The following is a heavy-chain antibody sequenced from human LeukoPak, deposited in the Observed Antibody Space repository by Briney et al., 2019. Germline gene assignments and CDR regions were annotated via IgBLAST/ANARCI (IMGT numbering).Heavy chain of an antibody. V-gene: IGHV3-7*02. CDR2: IRLDGSEN. D-gene: IGHD2-2*01. J-gene: IGHJ3*02. Sequence: QLGRSLRLSCVASGFTFSAYWMTWVRQAPGKGLDWVANIRLDGSENYYVDSVRGRFTISRDNAKSSLYLQMNSLRAEDTAVYYCARRARYCTSTSCDPIGAFDIWGQGTMVTVSS. CDR1: GFTFSAYW. CDR3: ARRARYCTSTSCDPIGAFDI.